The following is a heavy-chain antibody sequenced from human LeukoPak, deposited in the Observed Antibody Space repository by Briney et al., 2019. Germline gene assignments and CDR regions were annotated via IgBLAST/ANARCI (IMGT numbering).Heavy chain of an antibody. CDR1: GFTFSNYW. CDR3: ATGIAADDIYSYYYYMDV. V-gene: IGHV3-7*01. J-gene: IGHJ6*03. CDR2: IKHDGSEK. D-gene: IGHD6-13*01. Sequence: HGGSLRLSCVASGFTFSNYWMSWVRQAPGKGLEWVANIKHDGSEKYYVDSVKGRFTISRDNAKNSLYLQMNSLRAEDTAVYYCATGIAADDIYSYYYYMDVWGKGTTVTVSS.